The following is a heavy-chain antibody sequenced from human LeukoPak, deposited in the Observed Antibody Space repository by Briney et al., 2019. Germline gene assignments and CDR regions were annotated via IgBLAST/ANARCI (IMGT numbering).Heavy chain of an antibody. J-gene: IGHJ4*02. CDR2: ISGSGGST. V-gene: IGHV3-23*01. Sequence: TGGSLRLSCAASGFTFSSYAMSWVRQAPGKGLEWVSGISGSGGSTYYADSVKGRFTISRDNSKNTLYLQMNSLRAEDTAVYYCAKGSPDSGDYDYWGQGTLVTVSS. CDR1: GFTFSSYA. CDR3: AKGSPDSGDYDY. D-gene: IGHD4-17*01.